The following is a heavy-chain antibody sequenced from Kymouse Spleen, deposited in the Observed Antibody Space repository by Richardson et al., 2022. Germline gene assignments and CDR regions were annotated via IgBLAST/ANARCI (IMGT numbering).Heavy chain of an antibody. CDR1: GGSISSSSYY. D-gene: IGHD3-10*01. V-gene: IGHV4-39*01. J-gene: IGHJ6*02. CDR3: ARKGSGSPYGMDV. CDR2: IYYSGST. Sequence: QLQLQESGPGLVKPSETLSLTCTVSGGSISSSSYYWGWIRQPPGKGLEWIGSIYYSGSTYYNPSLKSRVTISVDTSKNQFSLKLSSVTAADTAVYYCARKGSGSPYGMDVWGQGTTVTVSS.